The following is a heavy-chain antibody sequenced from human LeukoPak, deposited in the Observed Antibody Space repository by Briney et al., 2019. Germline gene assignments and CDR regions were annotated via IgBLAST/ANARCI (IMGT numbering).Heavy chain of an antibody. D-gene: IGHD3-10*01. CDR1: GGSITTYY. V-gene: IGHV4-4*07. CDR2: IYTSGTI. Sequence: SETLSLTCTVSGGSITTYYWSWIRQPAGTALEWIGRIYTSGTITYNPSLKSRVTMSVDTSKNQFSLKLSSVTAADTAVYYCARDSGTTGEVKFDPWGQGTLVTVSS. J-gene: IGHJ5*02. CDR3: ARDSGTTGEVKFDP.